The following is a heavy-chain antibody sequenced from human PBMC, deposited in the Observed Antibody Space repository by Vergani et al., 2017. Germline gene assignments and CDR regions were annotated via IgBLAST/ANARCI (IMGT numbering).Heavy chain of an antibody. D-gene: IGHD2-2*01. V-gene: IGHV3-33*01. CDR2: IWSNGVNK. J-gene: IGHJ3*01. Sequence: QAQLVESGGGVVQPGSSLRLSCAASGFTFTDYGMHWVRQAPGKGLEWVAVIWSNGVNKYYADSVRGRFTFSRDNSRYTLDLQMDSLRAEDTAVYHCVRERVPFDAFDGWGEGTMVTVSS. CDR1: GFTFTDYG. CDR3: VRERVPFDAFDG.